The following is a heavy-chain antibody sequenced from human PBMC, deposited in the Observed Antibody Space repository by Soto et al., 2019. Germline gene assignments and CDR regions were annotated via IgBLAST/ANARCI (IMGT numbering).Heavy chain of an antibody. Sequence: QVQLVQSGAEVKKPGSSVKVSCKASGGTFSSYAISWVRQAPGQVLEWMVGIIPIFGTANYAQKFQGRVTITADESTSTAYMELSSLRSEDTAVYDCARDEECIAAAGTHAFDIWGQGTMVTVSS. D-gene: IGHD6-13*01. V-gene: IGHV1-69*12. J-gene: IGHJ3*02. CDR2: IIPIFGTA. CDR3: ARDEECIAAAGTHAFDI. CDR1: GGTFSSYA.